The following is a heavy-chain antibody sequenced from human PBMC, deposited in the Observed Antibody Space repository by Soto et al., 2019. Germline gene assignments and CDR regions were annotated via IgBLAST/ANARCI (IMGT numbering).Heavy chain of an antibody. CDR3: ARLEVAGTVRWFDP. J-gene: IGHJ5*02. Sequence: GGSLRLSCPASGFTFRNYWMLWVRQVPGKGLVWVSRINSDGGSTSYTDSVKGRFTISRDNAKNTLYLQMNSPRADDTAVYYCARLEVAGTVRWFDPWGQGTLVTVSS. V-gene: IGHV3-74*01. CDR2: INSDGGST. CDR1: GFTFRNYW. D-gene: IGHD6-19*01.